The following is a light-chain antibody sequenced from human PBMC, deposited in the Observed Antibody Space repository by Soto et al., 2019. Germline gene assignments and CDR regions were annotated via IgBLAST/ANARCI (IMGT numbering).Light chain of an antibody. Sequence: IVLTQSPATLSLSPGERATLSCRASPSVSIDVAWYQQRPVQAPRLLIYGASTRATGIPVTFSGSASGTEFTLRISRLQSEDYTVYYCQQYNKWPLTFGQGTKVDIK. J-gene: IGKJ1*01. CDR3: QQYNKWPLT. CDR2: GAS. CDR1: PSVSID. V-gene: IGKV3-15*01.